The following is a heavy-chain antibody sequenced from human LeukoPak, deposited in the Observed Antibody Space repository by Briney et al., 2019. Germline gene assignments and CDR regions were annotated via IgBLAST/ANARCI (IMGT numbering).Heavy chain of an antibody. D-gene: IGHD4-17*01. CDR2: ISGSGGST. J-gene: IGHJ4*02. CDR3: AKRGVTTPHYYFDH. CDR1: GFTFSSYG. V-gene: IGHV3-23*01. Sequence: GGSLRLSCAASGFTFSSYGMSWVRQAPGKGLEWVSGISGSGGSTYYADSVKGRFTISRDNSKNTLYLQMNSLRAEDTAVYYCAKRGVTTPHYYFDHWGQGTLVTVSS.